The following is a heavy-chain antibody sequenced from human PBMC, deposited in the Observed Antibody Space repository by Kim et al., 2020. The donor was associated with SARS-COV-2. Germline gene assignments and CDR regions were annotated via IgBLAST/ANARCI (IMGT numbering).Heavy chain of an antibody. Sequence: SETLSLTCAVYGGSFSGYYWSWIRQPPGKGLEWIGEINHSGSTNYNPSLKSRVTISVDTSKNQFSLKLSSVPAADTAVYYCARVRSSRFIIFYYYGMDVWGQGTTVTVSS. CDR3: ARVRSSRFIIFYYYGMDV. J-gene: IGHJ6*02. CDR2: INHSGST. D-gene: IGHD6-13*01. V-gene: IGHV4-34*01. CDR1: GGSFSGYY.